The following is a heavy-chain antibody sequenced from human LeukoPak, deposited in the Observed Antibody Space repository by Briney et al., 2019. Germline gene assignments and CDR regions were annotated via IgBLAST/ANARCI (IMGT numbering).Heavy chain of an antibody. CDR2: INPNSGGT. J-gene: IGHJ5*02. V-gene: IGHV1-2*02. CDR1: GYTFTGYY. Sequence: ASVKISCKASGYTFTGYYMHWVPQAPGQGLEWMGWINPNSGGTNYAQKFQGRVTNNRDTSIRTAYMELSLVRSDGTSVYYWARGTIVGVPRGFDPWGQGTLVTVSS. D-gene: IGHD2-21*01. CDR3: ARGTIVGVPRGFDP.